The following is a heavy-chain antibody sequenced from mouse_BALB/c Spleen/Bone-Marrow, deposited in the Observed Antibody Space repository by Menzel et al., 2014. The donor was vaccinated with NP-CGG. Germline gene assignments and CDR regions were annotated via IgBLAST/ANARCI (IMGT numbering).Heavy chain of an antibody. V-gene: IGHV14-3*02. D-gene: IGHD1-1*02. CDR2: IDPANGNT. CDR1: VFNIEDTY. CDR3: VRWALASG. J-gene: IGHJ3*01. Sequence: EVQLVESGAELVKPGASVKLSCTASVFNIEDTYMHWVKQRPEQGLEWIGRIDPANGNTKYDPKFQGKATITADTSSNTALLLCSRWTYDDTAVSWVVRWALASGWGQGPRVAVSA.